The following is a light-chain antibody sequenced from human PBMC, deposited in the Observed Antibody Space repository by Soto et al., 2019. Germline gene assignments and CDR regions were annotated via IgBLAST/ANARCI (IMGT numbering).Light chain of an antibody. V-gene: IGKV3-15*01. CDR3: QQYNNWPLT. J-gene: IGKJ1*01. Sequence: EIVMTQSPATLSVSPGERATLSCRASQSVSSYLAWYQQKPGQAPRLLLYGASSMATGLPARFSGSGSGTEFTLTISGLQSEDFAVYYCQQYNNWPLTFGQGTKVEIK. CDR1: QSVSSY. CDR2: GAS.